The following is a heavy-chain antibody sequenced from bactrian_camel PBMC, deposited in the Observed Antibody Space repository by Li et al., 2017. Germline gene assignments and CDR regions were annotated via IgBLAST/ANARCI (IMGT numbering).Heavy chain of an antibody. D-gene: IGHD3*01. J-gene: IGHJ6*01. CDR1: EFAFTSYD. CDR2: IDDMQDGGNP. Sequence: DVQLVESGGGLVQPGGSLTLSCATSEFAFTSYDMNWVRQVPGKGLEWVSGIDDMQDGGNPFYADSVKGRFTVSRDNVKNTVYLQMNNLKIEDTAVYYCASGHCTGPGCYMLRRGFRYWGQGTQVTVS. V-gene: IGHV3S40*01. CDR3: ASGHCTGPGCYMLRRGFRY.